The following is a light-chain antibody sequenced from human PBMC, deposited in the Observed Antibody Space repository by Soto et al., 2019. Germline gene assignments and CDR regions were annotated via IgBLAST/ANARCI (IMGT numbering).Light chain of an antibody. J-gene: IGLJ1*01. CDR1: SSDVGGYDY. CDR3: TSYAGSNTPYV. V-gene: IGLV2-8*01. Sequence: SVLTHPPSASGSPGQSVTISCTGTSSDVGGYDYVSWYQQHPGKAPKLMIFEVTKRPSGVPNRFSGSKSGNTASLTVSGLQAEDEADYYCTSYAGSNTPYVFGTGTKVTVL. CDR2: EVT.